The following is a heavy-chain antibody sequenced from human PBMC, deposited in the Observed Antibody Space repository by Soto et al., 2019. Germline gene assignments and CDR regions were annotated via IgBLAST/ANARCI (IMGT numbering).Heavy chain of an antibody. J-gene: IGHJ4*02. Sequence: QVQLVESGGGVVQPGRSLRLSCAASGFTFSSYAMHWVRQAPGKGLEWVAVISYDGSNKYYADSVKGRFTISRDNSKNTLYLQMNSLRAEDTAVYYCAREGGGWGQGTLVTVSS. V-gene: IGHV3-30-3*01. CDR2: ISYDGSNK. CDR3: AREGGG. D-gene: IGHD2-15*01. CDR1: GFTFSSYA.